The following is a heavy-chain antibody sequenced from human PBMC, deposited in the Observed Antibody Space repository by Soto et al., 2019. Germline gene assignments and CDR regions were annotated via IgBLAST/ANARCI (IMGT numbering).Heavy chain of an antibody. D-gene: IGHD6-19*01. CDR1: RYTFTSFA. J-gene: IGHJ3*02. CDR3: ASGGPQQWLVSEAFDI. V-gene: IGHV1-3*01. Sequence: ASVKVSFKACRYTFTSFALHWLRQASGKRLEWMGWINAGNGNTKYSQKFQGRVTITRDTSASTAYMELSSLRSEDTAVYYFASGGPQQWLVSEAFDIWGKGTMVTVSS. CDR2: INAGNGNT.